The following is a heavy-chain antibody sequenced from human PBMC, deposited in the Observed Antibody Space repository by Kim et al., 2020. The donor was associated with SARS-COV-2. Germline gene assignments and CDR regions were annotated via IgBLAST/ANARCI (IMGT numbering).Heavy chain of an antibody. D-gene: IGHD3-9*01. CDR1: GGSFSGYS. Sequence: SETLSLTCAVYGGSFSGYSWSWIRQPPGKGLEWIGEINHSGSTNYNPSLKSRVTISVDTSKNQFSLKLSSVTAADTAVYYCARGPRVWGRYFDWLSDYSMDVWGQGTTVTVSS. CDR2: INHSGST. V-gene: IGHV4-34*01. J-gene: IGHJ6*02. CDR3: ARGPRVWGRYFDWLSDYSMDV.